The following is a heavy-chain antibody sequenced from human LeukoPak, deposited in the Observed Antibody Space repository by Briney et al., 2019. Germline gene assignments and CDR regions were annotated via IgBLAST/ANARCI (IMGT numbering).Heavy chain of an antibody. D-gene: IGHD3-10*02. V-gene: IGHV3-53*01. Sequence: GGSLRLSCAASGFSVNGNYMTWVRQAPGKGLEWVSVLYTGGNTYYAESVQGRFNISRDNSRNTLYLQMNSLRAEGTAVYYCARGFYFVGRQPAYAFDFWGLGTLVTVSS. CDR3: ARGFYFVGRQPAYAFDF. J-gene: IGHJ4*02. CDR2: LYTGGNT. CDR1: GFSVNGNY.